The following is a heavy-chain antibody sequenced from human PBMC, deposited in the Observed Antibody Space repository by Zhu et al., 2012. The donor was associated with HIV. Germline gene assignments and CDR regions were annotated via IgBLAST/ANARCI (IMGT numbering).Heavy chain of an antibody. CDR2: IYRSGAT. CDR1: GSSINTANY. CDR3: ARTGDDNHHASFDI. D-gene: IGHD2-21*01. Sequence: QVQVQGSGPGLVKPSGTLSLTCDVSGSSINTANYWGWIRQPPGKGLEWIANIYRSGATYYNPSPRSRATISMDRSRNLFFLTLNSVTAADTAIYFCARTGDDNHHASFDIWDQGTLVTVSS. V-gene: IGHV4-38-2*01. J-gene: IGHJ4*01.